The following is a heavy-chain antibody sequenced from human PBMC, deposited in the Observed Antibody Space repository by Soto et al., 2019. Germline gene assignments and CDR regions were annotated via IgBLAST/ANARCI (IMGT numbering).Heavy chain of an antibody. CDR2: IKQDESEK. D-gene: IGHD3-3*02. CDR3: ATWHFPLIGFDV. V-gene: IGHV3-7*01. CDR1: GLTFSLYW. J-gene: IGHJ3*01. Sequence: GGSLRLSCAASGLTFSLYWMAWVRQAPGKGLEWLANIKQDESEKYYVDSVKGRFTISRDNAKNSLFLQMNSLRVEDTAVYYCATWHFPLIGFDVWGLGTMVTVSS.